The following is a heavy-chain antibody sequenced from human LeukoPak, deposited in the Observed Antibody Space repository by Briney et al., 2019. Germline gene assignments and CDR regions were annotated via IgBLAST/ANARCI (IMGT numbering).Heavy chain of an antibody. CDR1: GFPFDDYV. Sequence: GGSLRLSCAASGFPFDDYVMSWVRLAPGKGLEWVSGVSWNGAYTEYADSVRGRFTISRDNAKKSLYLQMNSLRVDDTASYYCARRKGPYGSGTYYDSWGQGTLVSVSS. D-gene: IGHD3-10*01. J-gene: IGHJ4*02. CDR3: ARRKGPYGSGTYYDS. V-gene: IGHV3-20*04. CDR2: VSWNGAYT.